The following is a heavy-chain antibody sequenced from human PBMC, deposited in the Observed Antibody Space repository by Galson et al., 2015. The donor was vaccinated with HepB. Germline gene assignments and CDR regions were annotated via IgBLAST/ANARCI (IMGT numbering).Heavy chain of an antibody. Sequence: LPLTCAVYGGSFSGYYWSWIRQPPGKGPEWIGDINHRESTNYNPPRKSRVTIPVDTSKNQFPLKLSSVTAADTAVYYCARGNIVATRDYYYYYGMDVWGQGTTVTVSS. D-gene: IGHD5-12*01. CDR1: GGSFSGYY. CDR2: INHREST. J-gene: IGHJ6*02. CDR3: ARGNIVATRDYYYYYGMDV. V-gene: IGHV4-34*01.